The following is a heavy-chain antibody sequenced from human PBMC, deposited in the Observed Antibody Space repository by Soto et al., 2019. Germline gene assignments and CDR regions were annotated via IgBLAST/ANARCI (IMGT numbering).Heavy chain of an antibody. CDR2: INPSGGST. D-gene: IGHD2-2*01. V-gene: IGHV1-46*01. CDR1: GYTFTSYY. Sequence: ASVKVSCKASGYTFTSYYMHWVRQAPGQGLEWMGIINPSGGSTSYAQKFQGRVTMTRDTSTSTVYMELSSLRSEDTSVYYCARGDRNNLRTSRLPFDYWGQGTLVTVSS. J-gene: IGHJ4*02. CDR3: ARGDRNNLRTSRLPFDY.